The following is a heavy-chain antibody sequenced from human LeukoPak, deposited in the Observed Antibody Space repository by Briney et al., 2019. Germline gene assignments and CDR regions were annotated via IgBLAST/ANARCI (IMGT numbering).Heavy chain of an antibody. J-gene: IGHJ4*02. D-gene: IGHD1-26*01. CDR2: INTDGSST. Sequence: PGGSLRLSCAASGFTFSTYWMHWVRQGPGKGLMWVSRINTDGSSTSYADSVKGRFTISRDNAENTLYLQMNSLRAEDTAVYYCARAPSGYFDYWGQGTLVTVSS. CDR3: ARAPSGYFDY. CDR1: GFTFSTYW. V-gene: IGHV3-74*01.